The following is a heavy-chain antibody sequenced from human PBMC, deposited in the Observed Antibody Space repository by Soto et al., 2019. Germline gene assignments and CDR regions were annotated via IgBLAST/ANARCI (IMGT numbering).Heavy chain of an antibody. D-gene: IGHD3-16*01. Sequence: SETLSLTCTVSGASISSGDFYWSWIRQPPGKGLEWIGYIFYSGTTSYNPSLKSRLTISVDTSKNQFYLKLRSVTAADTAVYYCARDLFIGGWFDPWGQGTLVTVSS. V-gene: IGHV4-30-4*01. J-gene: IGHJ5*02. CDR1: GASISSGDFY. CDR3: ARDLFIGGWFDP. CDR2: IFYSGTT.